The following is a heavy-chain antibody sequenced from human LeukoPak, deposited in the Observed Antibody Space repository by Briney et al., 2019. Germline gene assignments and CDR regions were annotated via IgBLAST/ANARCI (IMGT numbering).Heavy chain of an antibody. CDR1: GFTSSSHA. J-gene: IGHJ4*02. Sequence: GGSLRLSCAASGFTSSSHALSWVRQAPGKGLEWVSVISGSGGTTHYAESAKGRFTISRDNSKNTLYMQMNSLRAEDTAVYYCARDYHDSSGSYGVDFWGQGTLVTVFS. CDR2: ISGSGGTT. CDR3: ARDYHDSSGSYGVDF. V-gene: IGHV3-23*01. D-gene: IGHD3-22*01.